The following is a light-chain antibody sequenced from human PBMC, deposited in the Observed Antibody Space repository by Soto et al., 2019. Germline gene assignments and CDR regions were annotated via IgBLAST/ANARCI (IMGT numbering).Light chain of an antibody. Sequence: DIVMTQSPLSLPVTPGEPASISCRSSQSLLHSNGDTYLEWYLQKPGQSPQLLIYLRSLRAARVPDRFSGGGSGTDFTLKIRRVEAEDVGVYYCMQALQTPRTFGQGTKVEIK. V-gene: IGKV2-28*01. CDR2: LRS. CDR3: MQALQTPRT. J-gene: IGKJ1*01. CDR1: QSLLHSNGDTY.